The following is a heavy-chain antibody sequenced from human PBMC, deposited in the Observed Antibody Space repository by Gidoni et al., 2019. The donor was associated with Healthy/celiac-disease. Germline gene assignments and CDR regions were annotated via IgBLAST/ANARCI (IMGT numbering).Heavy chain of an antibody. CDR1: GFTFSNAW. Sequence: EVQLVESGGGLVKPGGSLRLSCAASGFTFSNAWMSWVRQAPGKGLEWVGRIKSKTDGGTTDYAAPVKGRFTISRDDSKNTLYLQMNSLKTEDTAVYYCTTVNFGVVYYYYYYMDVWGKGTTVTVSS. CDR3: TTVNFGVVYYYYYYMDV. D-gene: IGHD3-3*01. J-gene: IGHJ6*03. CDR2: IKSKTDGGTT. V-gene: IGHV3-15*01.